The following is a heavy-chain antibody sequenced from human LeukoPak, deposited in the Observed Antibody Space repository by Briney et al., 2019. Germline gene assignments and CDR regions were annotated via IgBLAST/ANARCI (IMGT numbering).Heavy chain of an antibody. CDR3: AKSREEIRGLDAFDI. V-gene: IGHV4-31*03. J-gene: IGHJ3*02. CDR1: GGSISSGGYY. D-gene: IGHD5-24*01. Sequence: SETLSLTCTVSGGSISSGGYYWSWIRQHPGKGLEWIGYIYYSGSTYYNPSLKSRVALSVDTSRNQFSLKLSSLTAADTAVYYCAKSREEIRGLDAFDIWGQGTMVTVSS. CDR2: IYYSGST.